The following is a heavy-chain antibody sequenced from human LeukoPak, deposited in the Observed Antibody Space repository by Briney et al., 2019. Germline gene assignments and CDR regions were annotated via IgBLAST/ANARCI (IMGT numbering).Heavy chain of an antibody. Sequence: SETLSLTCTVSGGSTSSISYYWGWIRQPPGKGLEWTGSIYYSGSTYYNPSLKSRVTISVDTSKNQFSLNLNSVTAAHTAVYDCARLLRDDSSGYWFYWGQGTLVTVSS. J-gene: IGHJ4*02. CDR3: ARLLRDDSSGYWFY. CDR2: IYYSGST. V-gene: IGHV4-39*01. D-gene: IGHD3-22*01. CDR1: GGSTSSISYY.